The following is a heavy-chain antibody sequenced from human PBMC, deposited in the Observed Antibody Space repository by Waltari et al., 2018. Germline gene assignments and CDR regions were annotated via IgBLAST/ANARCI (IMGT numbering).Heavy chain of an antibody. V-gene: IGHV4-39*01. J-gene: IGHJ5*02. CDR2: ISYSGST. Sequence: QLQLQESGPGLVKPSETLSLTCTVSGGSISRESYYWGWIRQPPGKGLAWMVIISYSGSTYYNPSLKSRVTISVDTSKNQFSLKLSSVTAADTAVCYCARLSYHIVTGYGWFDPWGLGTLVTVSS. CDR1: GGSISRESYY. D-gene: IGHD3-9*01. CDR3: ARLSYHIVTGYGWFDP.